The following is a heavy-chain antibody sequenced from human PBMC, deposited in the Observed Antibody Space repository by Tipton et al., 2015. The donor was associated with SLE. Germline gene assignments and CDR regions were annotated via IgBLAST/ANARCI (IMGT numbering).Heavy chain of an antibody. CDR1: GFSLSSFN. Sequence: SLRLSCAASGFSLSSFNMHWVRQAPGKGLEWVSFRRHDGNLKYYADFVKGRFTISRDNSKTTLSLQMNSLRAEDTAVYYCAKRAFPDYYGSGSYDYWGQGTLLTVSS. CDR2: RRHDGNLK. J-gene: IGHJ4*02. CDR3: AKRAFPDYYGSGSYDY. D-gene: IGHD3-10*01. V-gene: IGHV3-30*02.